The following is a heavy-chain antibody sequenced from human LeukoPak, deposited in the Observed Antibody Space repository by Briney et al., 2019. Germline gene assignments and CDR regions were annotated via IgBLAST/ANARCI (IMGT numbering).Heavy chain of an antibody. V-gene: IGHV4-59*08. D-gene: IGHD1-26*01. CDR1: GGSINGYY. CDR2: IYYSGTT. J-gene: IGHJ4*02. CDR3: ARHGGSYFPY. Sequence: SETLSLTCTVSGGSINGYYWSWIRQPPGKGLEWIAYIYYSGTTKYNPALQSRVTISVDTSNNQFSLKLSSVTAADTAVYYCARHGGSYFPYWGQGTLVTVSS.